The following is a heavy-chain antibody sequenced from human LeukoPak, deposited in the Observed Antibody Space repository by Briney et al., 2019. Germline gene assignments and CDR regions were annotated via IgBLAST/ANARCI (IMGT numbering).Heavy chain of an antibody. CDR3: AREYRGEVYNRFDP. CDR1: GFTFSTYS. Sequence: LRLSCAASGFTFSTYSMNWIRQHPGKGLEWIGYIYHRGSTTYSPSLRSRLTMSVDTSKNQFSLRLSSVTAADTAVYYCAREYRGEVYNRFDPWGQGTLVTVSS. V-gene: IGHV4-31*02. J-gene: IGHJ5*02. CDR2: IYHRGST. D-gene: IGHD2-2*02.